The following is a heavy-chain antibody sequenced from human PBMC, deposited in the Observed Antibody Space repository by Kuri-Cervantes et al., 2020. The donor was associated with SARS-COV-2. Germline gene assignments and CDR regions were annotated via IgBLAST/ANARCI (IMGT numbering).Heavy chain of an antibody. V-gene: IGHV1-46*01. J-gene: IGHJ3*02. CDR2: ISPIVGDT. Sequence: ASVKVSCKAFGYTFTSFYIHWVRQAPGQGLEWMAIISPIVGDTTYAQRFRDRLSVTMDTSTSTVYMEMSSLTSEDTAVYYCARSLLQSLDAFDIWGQGTMVTVSS. CDR3: ARSLLQSLDAFDI. D-gene: IGHD5-24*01. CDR1: GYTFTSFY.